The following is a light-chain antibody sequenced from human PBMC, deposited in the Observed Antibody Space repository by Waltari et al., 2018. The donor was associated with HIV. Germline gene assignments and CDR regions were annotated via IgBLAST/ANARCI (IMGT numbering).Light chain of an antibody. CDR2: DVS. CDR3: CSYAGSYTLVV. J-gene: IGLJ2*01. CDR1: SSYVGGYKY. V-gene: IGLV2-11*01. Sequence: QSALTQPRSVSGSPGQSVTISCTGTSSYVGGYKYVSWYQQQPGKAPKRMIDDVSKRPSGFPDRFSWSKSGNPAFLTISGRQAEDEADYYCCSYAGSYTLVVFGGGTKLTVL.